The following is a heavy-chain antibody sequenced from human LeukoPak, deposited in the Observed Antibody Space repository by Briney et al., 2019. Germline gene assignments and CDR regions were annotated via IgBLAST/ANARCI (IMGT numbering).Heavy chain of an antibody. CDR1: GGTFSSYT. V-gene: IGHV1-69*05. Sequence: SVKVSCKASGGTFSSYTINWVRQAPGQGLEWMGGIIPVFGTANYVQKFQGRVTITTDESTSTAYMELSSLRSEDTAVYYCARATVRDGLQPPWGQGTLVTVSS. J-gene: IGHJ5*02. D-gene: IGHD5-24*01. CDR2: IIPVFGTA. CDR3: ARATVRDGLQPP.